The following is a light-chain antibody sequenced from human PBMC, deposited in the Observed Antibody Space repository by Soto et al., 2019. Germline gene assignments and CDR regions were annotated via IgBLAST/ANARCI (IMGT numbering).Light chain of an antibody. CDR1: SSNIGGNS. J-gene: IGLJ1*01. V-gene: IGLV1-51*01. Sequence: QSVLTQPPSVSAAPGQKVTISCSGSSSNIGGNSVSWYQQLPGTAPKLLIYDDNKRPSGIPDRFSGSKSGTSATLGITGFQAEDEADYYCTSFSSSTSLYVFGTGTKVTV. CDR2: DDN. CDR3: TSFSSSTSLYV.